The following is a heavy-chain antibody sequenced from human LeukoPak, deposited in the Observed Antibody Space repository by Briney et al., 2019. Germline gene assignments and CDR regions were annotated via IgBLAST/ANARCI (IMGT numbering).Heavy chain of an antibody. CDR1: GGIFISYG. CDR2: IIPLFGTA. J-gene: IGHJ6*03. D-gene: IGHD3-3*01. V-gene: IGHV1-69*13. CDR3: ARGFWSGYLHNYYMDV. Sequence: GASVKVSCKASGGIFISYGIGWVRQARGQGLEWVGGIIPLFGTADYAQKFQGRVTITADEYTSTAYMELRSLRSEDTAVYYCARGFWSGYLHNYYMDVWGKGTTVIVSS.